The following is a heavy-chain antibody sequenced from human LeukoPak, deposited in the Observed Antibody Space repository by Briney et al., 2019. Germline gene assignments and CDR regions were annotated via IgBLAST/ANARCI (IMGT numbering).Heavy chain of an antibody. D-gene: IGHD3-10*01. CDR2: INHSGST. V-gene: IGHV4-34*01. CDR1: GGSFSGYY. J-gene: IGHJ4*02. CDR3: ARGSYYGSGSYYSGDYFDY. Sequence: KPSDTLSLTCAVYGGSFSGYYWSWIRQPPGKGLEWIGEINHSGSTNYNPSLKSRVTISVDTSKNQFSLKLSSVTAADTAVYYCARGSYYGSGSYYSGDYFDYWGQGTLVTGSS.